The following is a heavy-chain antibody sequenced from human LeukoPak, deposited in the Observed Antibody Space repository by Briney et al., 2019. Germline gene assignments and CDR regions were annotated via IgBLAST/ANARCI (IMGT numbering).Heavy chain of an antibody. J-gene: IGHJ5*02. V-gene: IGHV1-69*04. CDR2: IIPILGIA. Sequence: SVKVSCKASGGTFSSYAISWVRQAPGQGLEWMGRIIPILGIANYAQKFQGRVTITADKSTGTAYMELSSLRSEDTAVYYCARDRWQQLDWFDPWGQGTLVTVSS. D-gene: IGHD6-13*01. CDR3: ARDRWQQLDWFDP. CDR1: GGTFSSYA.